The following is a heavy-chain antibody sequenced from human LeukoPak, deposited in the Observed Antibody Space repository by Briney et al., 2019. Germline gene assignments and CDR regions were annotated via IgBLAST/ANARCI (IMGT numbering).Heavy chain of an antibody. Sequence: GGSLRLSCAASGFTFSTNSMSWDRQAPGKGLEWVSYITSSGSVIHYSDSVRGRFTISRDNAKSSLYLQMNSLRAEDTAIYYCARDWASPGPTTIWGQGTLVTVSS. CDR2: ITSSGSVI. J-gene: IGHJ4*02. V-gene: IGHV3-48*01. D-gene: IGHD1-26*01. CDR1: GFTFSTNS. CDR3: ARDWASPGPTTI.